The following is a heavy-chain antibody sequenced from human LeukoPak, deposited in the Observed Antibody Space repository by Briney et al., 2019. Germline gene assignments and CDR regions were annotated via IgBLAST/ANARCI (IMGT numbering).Heavy chain of an antibody. Sequence: SETLSLTCTVSGGSISSSSYYWGWIRQPPGKGLEWIGSIYYSGSTYYNPSLKSRVTISVDTSKNQFSLKLSSVTAADTAVYYCARHYMGDAFDIWGQGTMVTLSS. CDR1: GGSISSSSYY. D-gene: IGHD3-16*01. CDR2: IYYSGST. J-gene: IGHJ3*02. V-gene: IGHV4-39*01. CDR3: ARHYMGDAFDI.